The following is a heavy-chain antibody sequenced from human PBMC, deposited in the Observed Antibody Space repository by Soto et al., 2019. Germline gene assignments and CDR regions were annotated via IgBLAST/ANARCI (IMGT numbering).Heavy chain of an antibody. CDR1: GYSFTSYW. CDR3: ASEIAANWFDP. CDR2: IDPSDSYT. Sequence: GESLKISCKGSGYSFTSYWVSWVRQMPGKGLEWMGRIDPSDSYTNYSPSFQGHVTISADKSISTAYLQWSSLKASDTAMYYCASEIAANWFDPWGQGTLVTVSS. V-gene: IGHV5-10-1*01. J-gene: IGHJ5*02. D-gene: IGHD6-13*01.